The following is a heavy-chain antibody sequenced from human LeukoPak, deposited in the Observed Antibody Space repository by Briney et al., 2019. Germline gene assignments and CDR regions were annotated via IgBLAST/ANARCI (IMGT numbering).Heavy chain of an antibody. CDR1: GYTLTEIS. D-gene: IGHD2-2*01. J-gene: IGHJ4*02. V-gene: IGHV1-24*01. CDR2: FDPKDGET. CDR3: ATGIVLVPAAIRDRNDY. Sequence: ASVKVSCKVSGYTLTEISVHWVRQAPGKGLEWMGGFDPKDGETIYAQKFQHRVTMTEDTSTDTAYLELSSLTSEDAAAYYCATGIVLVPAAIRDRNDYWGQGTLVTVSS.